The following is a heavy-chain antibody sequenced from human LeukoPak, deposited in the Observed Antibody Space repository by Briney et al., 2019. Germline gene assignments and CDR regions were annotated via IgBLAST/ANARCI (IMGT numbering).Heavy chain of an antibody. CDR1: GFTFSTYE. D-gene: IGHD3-3*01. CDR2: ISSSGGTI. CDR3: ARDPLGEPYDFWSGYSTV. J-gene: IGHJ4*02. Sequence: GGSLRLSCTASGFTFSTYEMNWVRQAPGEGLEWISYISSSGGTIYYADSVKGRFTISRDNAKNSLYLQMNSLRAEDTALYYCARDPLGEPYDFWSGYSTVWGQGTLVTVSS. V-gene: IGHV3-48*03.